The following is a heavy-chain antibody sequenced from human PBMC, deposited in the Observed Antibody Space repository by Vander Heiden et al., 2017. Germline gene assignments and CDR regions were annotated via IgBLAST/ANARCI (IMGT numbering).Heavy chain of an antibody. D-gene: IGHD3-3*02. CDR2: IFKTGST. CDR1: GGSLRTGDYY. CDR3: ARSFLAGWFDP. V-gene: IGHV4-39*01. Sequence: QLLLQESGPGVVKPSETLSLTCSVSGGSLRTGDYYLSWIRKPPGKGLEWIGTIFKTGSTYSNSSLKSRLTLSVDPSKSLFSLRLNSVTATDTATYYCARSFLAGWFDPWGQGTLVTVSS. J-gene: IGHJ5*02.